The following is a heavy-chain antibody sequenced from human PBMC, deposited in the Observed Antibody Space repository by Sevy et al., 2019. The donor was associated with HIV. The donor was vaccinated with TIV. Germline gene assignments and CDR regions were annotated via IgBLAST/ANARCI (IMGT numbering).Heavy chain of an antibody. CDR2: ISSRGDT. CDR3: ARGPPFRGDYVWGSYLPYHTFALDE. Sequence: SETLSLTCTVSGGSIINYYWSWLRQPAGKGLEWIGRISSRGDTHYNPSLQSRVTLSVDTSKNEFSLSLTSVTAADTAIYYCARGPPFRGDYVWGSYLPYHTFALDEWGQGTTVTVSS. D-gene: IGHD3-16*02. V-gene: IGHV4-4*07. J-gene: IGHJ6*02. CDR1: GGSIINYY.